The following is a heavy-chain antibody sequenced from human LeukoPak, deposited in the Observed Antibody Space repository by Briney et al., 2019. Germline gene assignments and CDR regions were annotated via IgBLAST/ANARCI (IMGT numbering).Heavy chain of an antibody. CDR3: ARDWTEDIVVVPAAFDP. D-gene: IGHD2-2*01. J-gene: IGHJ5*02. V-gene: IGHV1-24*01. CDR2: FDPEDGET. Sequence: ASVKVSCKFSGYTLTELSMHWVRQAPGKGLEWMGGFDPEDGETIYAQKFQGRVTMTEDTSTDTAYMELSSLRSEDTAVYYCARDWTEDIVVVPAAFDPWGQGTLVTVSS. CDR1: GYTLTELS.